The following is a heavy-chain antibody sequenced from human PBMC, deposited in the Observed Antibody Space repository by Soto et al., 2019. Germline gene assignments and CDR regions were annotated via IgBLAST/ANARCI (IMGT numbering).Heavy chain of an antibody. CDR1: GFTLTAYG. CDR3: ARDGGSGIDY. D-gene: IGHD6-19*01. Sequence: VQLVESGGGVVQPGRSLRLSCAVSGFTLTAYGVHWLRQVPGKGLEWVAVIWYDGTKKFYTDSVKGRFTISRDTSKNTLYLQMNSLRAEDTAFYYCARDGGSGIDYWGQGTVVTVSS. CDR2: IWYDGTKK. J-gene: IGHJ4*02. V-gene: IGHV3-33*01.